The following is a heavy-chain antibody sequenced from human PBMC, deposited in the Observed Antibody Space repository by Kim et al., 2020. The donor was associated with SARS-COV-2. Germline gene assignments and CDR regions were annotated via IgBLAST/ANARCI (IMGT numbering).Heavy chain of an antibody. CDR3: AREKHTAASFDY. D-gene: IGHD6-13*01. CDR1: GGSISSGGYY. V-gene: IGHV4-31*03. CDR2: IYYSGST. J-gene: IGHJ4*02. Sequence: SETLSLTCTVSGGSISSGGYYWSWIRQHPGKGLEWIGYIYYSGSTYYNPSLKSRVTISVDTSKNQFSLKLSSVTAADTAVYYCAREKHTAASFDYWGQGTLVTVSS.